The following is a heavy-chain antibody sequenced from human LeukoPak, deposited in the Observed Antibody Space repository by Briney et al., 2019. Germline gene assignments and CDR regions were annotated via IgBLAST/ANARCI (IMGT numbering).Heavy chain of an antibody. J-gene: IGHJ4*02. V-gene: IGHV4-39*01. CDR3: ARQNLELVLGVPYYFDY. D-gene: IGHD6-13*01. CDR1: GGSISSSSYY. CDR2: IYYSGST. Sequence: PSETLSLTCTVSGGSISSSSYYWGWIRQPPGKGLEWIGSIYYSGSTYYNPSLKSRVTISVDTSKNQFSLKLSSVTAADTAVYYCARQNLELVLGVPYYFDYWGQGTLVTVSS.